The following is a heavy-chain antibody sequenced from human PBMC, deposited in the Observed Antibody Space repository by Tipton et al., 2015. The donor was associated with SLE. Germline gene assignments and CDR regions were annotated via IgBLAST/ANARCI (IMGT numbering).Heavy chain of an antibody. V-gene: IGHV4-59*12. D-gene: IGHD3-3*01. CDR2: LDDSGHT. CDR3: ANYKTGTMLDY. Sequence: TLSLTCFVSGDSLSTSYWSWIRQSPGKGLEWIASLDDSGHTNYNPSLSSRISTSIDTPRGQFSLRLSSVTAADTAVYYCANYKTGTMLDYWGQGTLVTVSS. CDR1: GDSLSTSY. J-gene: IGHJ4*02.